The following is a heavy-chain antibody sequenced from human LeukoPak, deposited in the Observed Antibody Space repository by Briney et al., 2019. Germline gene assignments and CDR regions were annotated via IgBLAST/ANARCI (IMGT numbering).Heavy chain of an antibody. D-gene: IGHD1-26*01. Sequence: GGSLRLSCAASGFTFSSYAMHWVRQAPGKGLEWVSAISGSGGSTYYADSVKGRFTISRDNSKNTLYLQMNSLRAEDTAVYYCATGGEVPDWFDPWGQGTLVTVSS. V-gene: IGHV3-23*01. CDR2: ISGSGGST. CDR1: GFTFSSYA. J-gene: IGHJ5*02. CDR3: ATGGEVPDWFDP.